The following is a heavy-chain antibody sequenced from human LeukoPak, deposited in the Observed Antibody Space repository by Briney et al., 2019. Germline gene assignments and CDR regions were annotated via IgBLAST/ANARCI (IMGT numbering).Heavy chain of an antibody. CDR3: ARGGDSGYDS. J-gene: IGHJ4*02. CDR2: IIPILGIA. Sequence: GASVKVSCKASGHTFTSYDISWVRQAPGQGLEWMGRIIPILGIANYAQKFQGRVTITADKSTSTAYMELSSLRSEDTAVYYCARGGDSGYDSWGQGTLVTVSS. CDR1: GHTFTSYD. V-gene: IGHV1-69*04. D-gene: IGHD3-22*01.